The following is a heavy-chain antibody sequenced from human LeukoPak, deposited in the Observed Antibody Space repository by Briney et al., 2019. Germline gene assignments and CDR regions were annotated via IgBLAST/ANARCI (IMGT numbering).Heavy chain of an antibody. Sequence: GGSLRLSCAASGFTFANYAMSWVRQAPGKGLEWVSAISSTGGSTYYADSVKGRFTISRDNSKNTLYLQMNSLRVEDTAIYYCAKDPSPYCGGDCYFDCWGQGTLVTVSS. CDR3: AKDPSPYCGGDCYFDC. J-gene: IGHJ4*02. D-gene: IGHD2-21*02. V-gene: IGHV3-23*01. CDR1: GFTFANYA. CDR2: ISSTGGST.